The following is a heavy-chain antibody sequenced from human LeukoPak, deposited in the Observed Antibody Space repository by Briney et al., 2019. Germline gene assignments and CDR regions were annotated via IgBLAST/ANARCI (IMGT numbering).Heavy chain of an antibody. CDR2: ISSSSSYI. CDR3: ASAVRDPYDAFDI. CDR1: GFTFSSYS. J-gene: IGHJ3*02. Sequence: GGSLRLSCAASGFTFSSYSMTWVRQAPGKGLEWVSSISSSSSYIYYADSVKGRFTISRDNAKNSLYLQMNSLRAEDTAVYYCASAVRDPYDAFDIWGQGTMVTVSS. V-gene: IGHV3-21*01.